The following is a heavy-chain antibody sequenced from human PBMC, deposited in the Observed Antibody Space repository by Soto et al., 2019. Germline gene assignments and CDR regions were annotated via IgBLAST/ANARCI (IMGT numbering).Heavy chain of an antibody. CDR3: ARDGHSGYVIFDY. CDR2: ISSSSSTI. V-gene: IGHV3-48*01. D-gene: IGHD5-12*01. J-gene: IGHJ4*02. CDR1: GFTFSSYS. Sequence: GGSLRLSCAASGFTFSSYSMNWVRQAPGKGLEWVSYISSSSSTIYYADSVKGRFTISRDNAKNSLYLQMNSLRAEDTAVYYCARDGHSGYVIFDYWGQGTLVTVSS.